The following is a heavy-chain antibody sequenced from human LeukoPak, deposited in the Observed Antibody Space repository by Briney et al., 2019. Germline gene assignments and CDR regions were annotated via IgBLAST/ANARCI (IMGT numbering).Heavy chain of an antibody. CDR2: ISGSGGST. J-gene: IGHJ4*02. CDR3: AKDPRDYDSSGYYLYYFDY. D-gene: IGHD3-22*01. V-gene: IGHV3-23*01. Sequence: PGGSLRLSCAASGFTFSSYAMSWVRQAPGKGLEWVSAISGSGGSTYYADSVKGRFTIPRDSSKNTLYLQMNSLRAEDTAVYYCAKDPRDYDSSGYYLYYFDYWGQGTLVTVSS. CDR1: GFTFSSYA.